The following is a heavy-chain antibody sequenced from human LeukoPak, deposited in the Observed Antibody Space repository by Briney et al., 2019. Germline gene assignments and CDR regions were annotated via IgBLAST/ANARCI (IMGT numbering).Heavy chain of an antibody. CDR3: ARAQDEYPPGNWFDP. D-gene: IGHD2-2*01. CDR1: GYTFTGYY. V-gene: IGHV1-2*02. J-gene: IGHJ5*02. CDR2: INPNSGGT. Sequence: ASVKVSCKASGYTFTGYYMHWVRQAPGQGLEWMGWINPNSGGTNYAQKFQGRVTMTRDTSISTAYMELSRLRSDDTAVYYCARAQDEYPPGNWFDPWGQGTLVTVSS.